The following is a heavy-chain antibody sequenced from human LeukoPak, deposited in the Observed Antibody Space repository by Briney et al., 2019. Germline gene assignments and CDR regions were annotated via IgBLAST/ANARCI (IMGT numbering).Heavy chain of an antibody. CDR1: GGSISSYY. CDR3: ARGPITMARGVIDY. V-gene: IGHV4-4*07. D-gene: IGHD3-10*01. J-gene: IGHJ4*02. CDR2: IYTSGST. Sequence: SETLSLTCTVSGGSISSYYWSWIRQPAGKGLEWIGRIYTSGSTNYNPSLKSRVTMSVDTSKNQFSLKLSSVTAADTAVYYCARGPITMARGVIDYWGQGTLVTVSS.